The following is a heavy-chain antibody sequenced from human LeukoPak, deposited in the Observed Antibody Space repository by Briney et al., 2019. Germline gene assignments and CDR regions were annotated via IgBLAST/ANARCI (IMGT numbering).Heavy chain of an antibody. CDR1: GGSFSGYY. J-gene: IGHJ3*02. V-gene: IGHV4-34*01. Sequence: SETLSLTCAVYGGSFSGYYWSWIRQPPGQGLEWIGSIYSDGTTYYNPSLKSRVSISADTSKNHFSLWLSSVTAADMAGYYCAKHRGSFFEAFDIWGQGTAVSVSS. D-gene: IGHD1-26*01. CDR3: AKHRGSFFEAFDI. CDR2: IYSDGTT.